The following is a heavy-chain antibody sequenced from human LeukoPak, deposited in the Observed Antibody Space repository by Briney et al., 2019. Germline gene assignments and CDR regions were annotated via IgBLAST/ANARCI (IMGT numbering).Heavy chain of an antibody. Sequence: PSETLSLTCTVSGGSISSYYWSWIRQPPGKGLEWIGYIFYTGSTNYNPSLKSRVTISVLTSKNRFSLKLSSVTAADTAVYYCATLTGGDDAFDIWGQGTMVTVSS. D-gene: IGHD4-23*01. CDR2: IFYTGST. V-gene: IGHV4-59*01. CDR3: ATLTGGDDAFDI. CDR1: GGSISSYY. J-gene: IGHJ3*02.